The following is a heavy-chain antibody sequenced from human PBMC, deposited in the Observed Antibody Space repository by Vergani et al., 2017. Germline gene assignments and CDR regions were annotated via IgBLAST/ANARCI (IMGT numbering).Heavy chain of an antibody. CDR2: IYTSGST. Sequence: QVQLQESGPGLVKPSQTLSLTCTVPGGSISSGSYYWSWIRQPAGKGLEWIGRIYTSGSTNYNPSLKSRVTISVDTSKNQFSLKLSSVTAADTAVYYCARTLSYSSSWTQFDYWGQGTLVTVSS. V-gene: IGHV4-61*02. D-gene: IGHD6-13*01. CDR3: ARTLSYSSSWTQFDY. J-gene: IGHJ4*02. CDR1: GGSISSGSYY.